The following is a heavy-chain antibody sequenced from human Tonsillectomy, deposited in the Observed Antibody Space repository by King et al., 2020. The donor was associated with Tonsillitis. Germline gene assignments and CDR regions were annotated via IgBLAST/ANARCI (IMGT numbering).Heavy chain of an antibody. J-gene: IGHJ6*02. V-gene: IGHV3-13*05. CDR1: GFTFSSYD. CDR3: ARGSAAAGFYHYALDV. Sequence: VQLVESGGGLVQPGGSLRLSCAASGFTFSSYDMHWVRQVTGKGLEWVSVIGTAGDPYYLGSVKGRFTISRENAKNSLYLQMNSLRAGDTVVYFCARGSAAAGFYHYALDVGGQGTTVTVSS. CDR2: IGTAGDP. D-gene: IGHD6-13*01.